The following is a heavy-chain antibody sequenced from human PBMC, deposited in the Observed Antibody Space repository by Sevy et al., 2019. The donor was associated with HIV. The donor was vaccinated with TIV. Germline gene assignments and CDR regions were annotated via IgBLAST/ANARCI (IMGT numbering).Heavy chain of an antibody. V-gene: IGHV3-23*01. CDR2: ISGSGGST. Sequence: GGSLRLSCAASGFTFTIYAMTWVRQAPGRGLEWVSAISGSGGSTYYADSVKGRFTISRDNSKNTLYLQMNSLRAEDTAVYYCAKERIVGATKGYWGQGTLVTVSS. J-gene: IGHJ4*02. CDR1: GFTFTIYA. CDR3: AKERIVGATKGY. D-gene: IGHD1-26*01.